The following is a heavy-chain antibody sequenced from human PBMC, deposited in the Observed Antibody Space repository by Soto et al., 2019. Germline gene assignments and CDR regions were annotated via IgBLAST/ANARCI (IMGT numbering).Heavy chain of an antibody. V-gene: IGHV3-33*01. CDR2: IWYDGSNK. CDR3: ARGHYYDSGTASEGFDP. CDR1: GFTFSSYG. Sequence: QVQLVESGGGVVQPGRSLRLSCAASGFTFSSYGMHWVRQAPGKGLEWVAVIWYDGSNKYYADSVKGRFTISRDNSKNTLYLQMNSLRAEDTAVYYCARGHYYDSGTASEGFDPWGQGTLVTVSS. D-gene: IGHD3-10*01. J-gene: IGHJ5*02.